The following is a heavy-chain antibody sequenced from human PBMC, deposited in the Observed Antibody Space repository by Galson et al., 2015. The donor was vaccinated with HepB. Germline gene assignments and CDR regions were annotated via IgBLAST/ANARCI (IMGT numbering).Heavy chain of an antibody. V-gene: IGHV3-43*01. CDR2: ISWDGGST. Sequence: SLRLSCAASGFTFDDYTMHWVRQAPGKGLEWVSLISWDGGSTYYADSVKGRFTISRDNSKNSLYLQMNSLRTEDTALYYCAKDIIGIKMRLRSHYYGSGTGAEYGMDVWGQGTTVTVSS. CDR1: GFTFDDYT. J-gene: IGHJ6*02. D-gene: IGHD3-10*01. CDR3: AKDIIGIKMRLRSHYYGSGTGAEYGMDV.